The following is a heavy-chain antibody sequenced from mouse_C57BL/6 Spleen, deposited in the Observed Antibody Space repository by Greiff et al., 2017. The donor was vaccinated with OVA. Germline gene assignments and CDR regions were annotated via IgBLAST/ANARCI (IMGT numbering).Heavy chain of an antibody. J-gene: IGHJ2*01. CDR1: GYTFTSYW. CDR2: IDPSDSYT. D-gene: IGHD2-4*01. Sequence: QVQLKEPGAELVKPGASVKLSCKASGYTFTSYWMQWVKQRPGQGLEWIGEIDPSDSYTNYNQKFKGKATLTVDTSSSTAYMQLSSLTSEDSAVYYCAARGDYDGYWGQGTTLTVSS. V-gene: IGHV1-50*01. CDR3: AARGDYDGY.